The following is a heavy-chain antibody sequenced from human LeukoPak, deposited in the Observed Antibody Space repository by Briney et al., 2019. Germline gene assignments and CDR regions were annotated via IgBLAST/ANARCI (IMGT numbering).Heavy chain of an antibody. D-gene: IGHD3-22*01. CDR2: ISSSGSTI. CDR3: ARDRRNGYYYDSSGYPFDY. Sequence: GGSLRLSCAASGFTFSSYEMNWVRQAPGKGLEWVSYISSSGSTIYYADSVKGRFAISRDNAKNSLYLRMNSLRAEDTAVYYCARDRRNGYYYDSSGYPFDYWGQGTLVTVSS. CDR1: GFTFSSYE. V-gene: IGHV3-48*03. J-gene: IGHJ4*02.